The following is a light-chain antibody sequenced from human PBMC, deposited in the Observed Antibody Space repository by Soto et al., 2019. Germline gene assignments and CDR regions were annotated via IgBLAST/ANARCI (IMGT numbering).Light chain of an antibody. CDR1: SGHSSYT. V-gene: IGLV4-69*01. CDR3: QTWGTGIEV. CDR2: LNSDGSH. J-gene: IGLJ3*02. Sequence: QSVLTQSPSASASLGASVKLTCTLSSGHSSYTIAWHQQQPEKGPRYLMTLNSDGSHSKGDEIPDRFSGSSSGAERYLGISSLQSEDEADYYCQTWGTGIEVFGGGTKLTVL.